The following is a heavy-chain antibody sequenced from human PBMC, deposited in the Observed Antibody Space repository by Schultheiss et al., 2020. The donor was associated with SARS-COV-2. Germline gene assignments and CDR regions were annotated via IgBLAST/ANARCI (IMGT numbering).Heavy chain of an antibody. V-gene: IGHV4-39*01. Sequence: SETLSLTCTVSGGSISSSSYYWGWIRQPPGKGLEWIGSIYYSGSTYYNPSLKSRVTISVDTSKNQFSLKLSSVTAADTAVYYCARGRTVAGTFGAFDIWGQGTMVTVSS. CDR2: IYYSGST. CDR1: GGSISSSSYY. J-gene: IGHJ3*02. CDR3: ARGRTVAGTFGAFDI. D-gene: IGHD6-19*01.